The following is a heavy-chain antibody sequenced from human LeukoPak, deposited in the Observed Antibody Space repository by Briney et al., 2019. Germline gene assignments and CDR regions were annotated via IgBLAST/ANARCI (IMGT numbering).Heavy chain of an antibody. CDR1: GGSFSGYY. CDR3: ARAGYSSGWTYFDY. Sequence: SETLSLTCAVYGGSFSGYYWSWIRQPPGKGLEWIGEINHSGSTNYNPSLKSRVTISVDTSKNQFSLKPSSVTAADTAVYYCARAGYSSGWTYFDYWGQGTLVTVSS. CDR2: INHSGST. V-gene: IGHV4-34*01. J-gene: IGHJ4*02. D-gene: IGHD6-19*01.